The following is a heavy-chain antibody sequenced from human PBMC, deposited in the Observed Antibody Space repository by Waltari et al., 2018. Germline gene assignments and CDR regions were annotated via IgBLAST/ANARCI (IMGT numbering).Heavy chain of an antibody. CDR1: GYIFANYG. V-gene: IGHV1-18*01. CDR2: ISGFNGNT. D-gene: IGHD1-1*01. J-gene: IGHJ2*01. Sequence: QVQLVQSGPEVKKPGASVTVSCKASGYIFANYGIAWVRQAPGQGLEWMGWISGFNGNTNYAQKFQDRVTVTTDTSTDTAYMELRSLRSDDTAVYSCARAARLWNAVLWHFDLWGRGTLVTVSS. CDR3: ARAARLWNAVLWHFDL.